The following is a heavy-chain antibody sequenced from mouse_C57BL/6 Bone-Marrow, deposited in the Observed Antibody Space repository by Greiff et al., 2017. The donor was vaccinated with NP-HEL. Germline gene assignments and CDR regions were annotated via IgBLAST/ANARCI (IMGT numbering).Heavy chain of an antibody. CDR3: ARHGRYAMDY. Sequence: EVKLVESGGGLVQPGGSLKLSCAASGFTFSDYYMYWVRQTPEKRLEWVAYISNGGGSTYYPDTVKGRFTISRDNAKNTLYLQMSRLKSEDTAMYYCARHGRYAMDYWGQGTSVTVSS. CDR2: ISNGGGST. J-gene: IGHJ4*01. V-gene: IGHV5-12*01. CDR1: GFTFSDYY.